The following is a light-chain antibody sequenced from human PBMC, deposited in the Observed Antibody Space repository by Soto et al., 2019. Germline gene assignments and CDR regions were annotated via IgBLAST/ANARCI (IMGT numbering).Light chain of an antibody. Sequence: QSVMTQPPSVSAAPGQKVTISCSGSSSNIGGNSVSWYQQLPGTAPKLLIYDDNKRPSGIPDRFSGSKSGTSATLGITGVQTGDEAYYYCGSWDSSLSAYVFGTGTKLTVL. V-gene: IGLV1-51*01. CDR3: GSWDSSLSAYV. J-gene: IGLJ1*01. CDR2: DDN. CDR1: SSNIGGNS.